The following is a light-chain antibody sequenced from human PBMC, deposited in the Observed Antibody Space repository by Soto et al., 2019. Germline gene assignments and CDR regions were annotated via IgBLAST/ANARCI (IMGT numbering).Light chain of an antibody. J-gene: IGKJ5*01. CDR2: DAT. CDR1: QTIDSW. CDR3: QQYNRLIT. Sequence: DIQMTQSPSILSASVGDSVTITCRASQTIDSWVAWYQQKPGKAPQLLVYDATSLESGVSSRFSGSGDGTDFTLSINILQPDEFATYYCQQYNRLITFGQGTRLQIK. V-gene: IGKV1-5*01.